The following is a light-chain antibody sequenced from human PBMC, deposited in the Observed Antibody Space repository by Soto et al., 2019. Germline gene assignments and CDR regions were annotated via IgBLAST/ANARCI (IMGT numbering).Light chain of an antibody. Sequence: QSALTQPASVSGSPVQSITISCTGTSSDVGGYNYVSWYLPHQGKAPKLMIYEVSNRPSGVSNRFSGSKSGNTASLTISGLQAEDEADYYCSAYTSSSTLWVFGGGTKLTVL. V-gene: IGLV2-14*01. CDR1: SSDVGGYNY. CDR3: SAYTSSSTLWV. CDR2: EVS. J-gene: IGLJ3*02.